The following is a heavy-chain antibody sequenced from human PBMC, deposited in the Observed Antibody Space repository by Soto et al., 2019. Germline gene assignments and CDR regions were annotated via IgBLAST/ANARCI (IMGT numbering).Heavy chain of an antibody. V-gene: IGHV1-69*13. Sequence: SVKVSCKASGGTFSSYAISWVRQAPGQGLEWMGGIIPIFGTANYAQKFQGRVTITADESTSTAYMELSSLRSEDTAVYYCARHIVVVTYYYYCGMDVWGKGTTGTVSS. D-gene: IGHD2-21*02. CDR2: IIPIFGTA. CDR3: ARHIVVVTYYYYCGMDV. CDR1: GGTFSSYA. J-gene: IGHJ6*04.